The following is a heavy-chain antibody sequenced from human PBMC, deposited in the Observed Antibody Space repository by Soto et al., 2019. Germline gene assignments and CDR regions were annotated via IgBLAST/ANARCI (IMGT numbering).Heavy chain of an antibody. CDR3: ARDRDDADYYYGMDV. CDR1: GFTFSSYG. J-gene: IGHJ6*02. Sequence: GGSLRLSCGASGFTFSSYGMRWVRQAPGKGLEWVAVIWYDGSNKYYADSVKGRFTISRDNSKNTLYLQMNSLRAEDTAVYYCARDRDDADYYYGMDVWGQGTTVTVSS. V-gene: IGHV3-33*01. CDR2: IWYDGSNK. D-gene: IGHD2-2*01.